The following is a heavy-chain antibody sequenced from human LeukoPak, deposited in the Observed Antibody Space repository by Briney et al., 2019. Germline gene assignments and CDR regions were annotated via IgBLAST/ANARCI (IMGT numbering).Heavy chain of an antibody. CDR2: ISPTGEGT. J-gene: IGHJ4*02. CDR3: ARETGDQLDY. Sequence: GGSLRLSCAASRFAFSNTVMTWARQAPGRGLEWVSTISPTGEGTHYADSVKGRFTIFRDNGDNTLYLQVNSLRVEDTAVYYCARETGDQLDYWGQGILVTVSA. D-gene: IGHD7-27*01. CDR1: RFAFSNTV. V-gene: IGHV3-23*01.